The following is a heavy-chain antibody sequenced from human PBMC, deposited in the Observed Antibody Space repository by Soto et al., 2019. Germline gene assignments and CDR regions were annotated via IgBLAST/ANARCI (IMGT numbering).Heavy chain of an antibody. CDR1: GGSFSGYF. CDR3: ARSSGRSNGWGTYYYGMDV. D-gene: IGHD6-19*01. J-gene: IGHJ6*02. CDR2: ISHSGTT. V-gene: IGHV4-34*01. Sequence: TSETLSLTCAVYGGSFSGYFWSWIRQPPGKGLEWVGGISHSGTTNYNPSLKSRVTVSLDTSKNQFSLKLNSVTAADTAVYYCARSSGRSNGWGTYYYGMDVWGQGTTVTVSS.